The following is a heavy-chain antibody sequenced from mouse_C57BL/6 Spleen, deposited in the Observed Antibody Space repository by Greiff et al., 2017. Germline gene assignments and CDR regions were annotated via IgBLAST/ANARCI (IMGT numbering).Heavy chain of an antibody. V-gene: IGHV5-17*01. CDR2: ISSGSSTI. CDR1: GFTFSDYG. J-gene: IGHJ2*01. Sequence: EVMLVESGGGLVKPGGSLKLSCAASGFTFSDYGMHWVRQAPEKGLEWVAYISSGSSTIYYADTVKGRFTISRDNAKNTLFLQMTSLRSEDTAMYYCAKGNYGLYYFDYWGQGTTLTVSS. CDR3: AKGNYGLYYFDY. D-gene: IGHD1-1*01.